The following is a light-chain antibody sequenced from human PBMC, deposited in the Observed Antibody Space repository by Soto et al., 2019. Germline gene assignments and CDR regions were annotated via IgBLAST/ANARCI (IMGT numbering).Light chain of an antibody. CDR2: EVS. V-gene: IGLV2-14*01. CDR3: SSYISSSTFVV. Sequence: QSALTQPASVSGSPGQSITISCTGTSRDVGGYNYVSWHQQHPGKAPKVIITEVSNRPSGVSNRFSGSKSGNTASLTISGLQAEDEADYYCSSYISSSTFVVFGGGNKLTVL. CDR1: SRDVGGYNY. J-gene: IGLJ2*01.